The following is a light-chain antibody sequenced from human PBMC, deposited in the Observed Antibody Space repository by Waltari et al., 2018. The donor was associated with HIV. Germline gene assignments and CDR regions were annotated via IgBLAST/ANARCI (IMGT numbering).Light chain of an antibody. CDR2: EVS. Sequence: QSALTQPASVSGSPGQSIHLSCTGTSRNLFSWYQQHPGKAPKLLIYEVSKRPSGVSDRFSASKSGNTASLTISGLQAEDEADYHCCSYVGVVNSVVLFGGGTKLTVL. V-gene: IGLV2-23*02. J-gene: IGLJ2*01. CDR1: SRNL. CDR3: CSYVGVVNSVVL.